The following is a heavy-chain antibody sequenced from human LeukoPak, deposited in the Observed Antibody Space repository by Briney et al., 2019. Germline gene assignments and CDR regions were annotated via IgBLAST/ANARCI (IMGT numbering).Heavy chain of an antibody. CDR3: ARDFPYRGVFDY. J-gene: IGHJ4*02. CDR1: GGSISSSSYY. CDR2: IYYSGST. V-gene: IGHV4-39*07. D-gene: IGHD1-26*01. Sequence: SETLSLTCTVSGGSISSSSYYWGWIRQPPGKGLEWIGSIYYSGSTYYNPSLKSRVTISVDTSKNQFSLKLTSVTAADTAVYYCARDFPYRGVFDYWGQGTLVTVSS.